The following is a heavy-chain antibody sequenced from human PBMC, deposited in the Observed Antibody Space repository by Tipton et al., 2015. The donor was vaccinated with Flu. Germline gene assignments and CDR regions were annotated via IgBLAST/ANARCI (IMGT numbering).Heavy chain of an antibody. CDR3: ARGYYGSGSPF. V-gene: IGHV3-30*04. CDR2: MSYDGSNK. Sequence: RSLRLSCAASGFTFSTYTMHWVRQAPGKGLEWVTVMSYDGSNKNCADSAKGRFTISRDNSKNTLYLQMNSLRAEDTAVYYCARGYYGSGSPFWGQGTMVTVSS. D-gene: IGHD3-10*01. J-gene: IGHJ3*01. CDR1: GFTFSTYT.